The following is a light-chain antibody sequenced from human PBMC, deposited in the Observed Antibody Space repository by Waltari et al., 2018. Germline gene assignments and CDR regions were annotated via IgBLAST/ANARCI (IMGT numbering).Light chain of an antibody. V-gene: IGLV3-27*01. CDR1: VLTTKF. Sequence: TQPSSVSVSPGQTDRITCSGDVLTTKFARWFQQKPGQAPVVVIYKDSERPSGIPERFSGATSGTTVTLTISGARVDDEADYYCYSAADTRGVFGGGAKLTVL. CDR3: YSAADTRGV. CDR2: KDS. J-gene: IGLJ3*02.